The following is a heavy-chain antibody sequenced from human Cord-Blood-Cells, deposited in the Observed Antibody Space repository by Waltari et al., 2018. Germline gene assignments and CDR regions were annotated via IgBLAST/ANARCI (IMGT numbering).Heavy chain of an antibody. Sequence: QLQLQESGPGLVKPSETLSLTCTVSGGSISSSSYYWGWIRQPPGKGLEWIGSIYYSGRTYYNPSLKSRVTISVDTSKNQFSLKLSSVTAADTAVYYCARRPWGGYFDYWGQGTLVTVSS. CDR1: GGSISSSSYY. D-gene: IGHD3-16*01. J-gene: IGHJ4*02. CDR2: IYYSGRT. CDR3: ARRPWGGYFDY. V-gene: IGHV4-39*07.